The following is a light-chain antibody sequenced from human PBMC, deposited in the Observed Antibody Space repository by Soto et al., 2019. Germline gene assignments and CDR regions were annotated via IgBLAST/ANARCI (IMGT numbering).Light chain of an antibody. CDR3: ASWDDSLSGVL. J-gene: IGLJ2*01. CDR2: NNH. Sequence: QSVLTQSPSASGTPGQRVTISCSGSSSNIGSNPVHWYQQLPGSAPKLLIQNNHQRPAGVPDRFSASKSGTSASLALGGLQSEDEADYYCASWDDSLSGVLLGGGTTLTVL. CDR1: SSNIGSNP. V-gene: IGLV1-44*01.